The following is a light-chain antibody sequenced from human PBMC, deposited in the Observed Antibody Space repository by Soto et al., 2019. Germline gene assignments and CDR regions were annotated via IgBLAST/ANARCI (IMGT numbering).Light chain of an antibody. CDR1: QSVSWA. Sequence: ETVLTQSPATLSLSPCERATLSCRASQSVSWALDWYQQKPGQAPRLLLYDASNMATGVPARFSGSGSDSGTDFTLTISGLEPEDFAVYYCQQRARWPLTFGGGTKVEIK. J-gene: IGKJ4*01. CDR3: QQRARWPLT. CDR2: DAS. V-gene: IGKV3-11*01.